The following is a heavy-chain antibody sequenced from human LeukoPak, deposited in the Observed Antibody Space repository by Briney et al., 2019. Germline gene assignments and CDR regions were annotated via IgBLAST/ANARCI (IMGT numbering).Heavy chain of an antibody. V-gene: IGHV5-10-1*01. J-gene: IGHJ6*01. CDR2: IDGSDSYT. D-gene: IGHD3-10*01. CDR1: GCSFTTYW. Sequence: GAPTQISRQGSGCSFTTYWISWVRQVPGKGPEWMERIDGSDSYTNYSTSSQGHVSISADTSTSTAYLQWGSLKASDSAMCYCARHSGYGWGLNYGRDVWGQGNTVTVSS. CDR3: ARHSGYGWGLNYGRDV.